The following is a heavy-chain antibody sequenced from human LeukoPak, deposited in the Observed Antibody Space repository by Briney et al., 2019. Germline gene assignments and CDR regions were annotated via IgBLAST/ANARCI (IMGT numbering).Heavy chain of an antibody. CDR2: ISTSGST. D-gene: IGHD2-2*01. J-gene: IGHJ5*02. CDR3: ARVNIVVVPAAGWFDP. CDR1: GGSITSYY. V-gene: IGHV4-4*07. Sequence: SETLSLTSTVSGGSITSYYWSWIRQPAGNKLEWIGRISTSGSTNYNPSLRFRATMSGATSKNQFSLKLSSVTAADTAVYYCARVNIVVVPAAGWFDPWGQGTLVTVSS.